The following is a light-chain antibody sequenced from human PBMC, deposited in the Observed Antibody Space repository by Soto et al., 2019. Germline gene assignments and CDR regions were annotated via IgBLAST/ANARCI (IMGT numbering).Light chain of an antibody. J-gene: IGLJ1*01. Sequence: QSVLTQPPSVSAAPGQKVTISCSGSSSNIGNNYVSWYQQLPGTAPKLLIYDNNKRPSGIPDRFSGSKSGTSATLGITGLQTGDEADYYCGTWDSSFYVFGTGTKVNV. CDR1: SSNIGNNY. CDR3: GTWDSSFYV. CDR2: DNN. V-gene: IGLV1-51*01.